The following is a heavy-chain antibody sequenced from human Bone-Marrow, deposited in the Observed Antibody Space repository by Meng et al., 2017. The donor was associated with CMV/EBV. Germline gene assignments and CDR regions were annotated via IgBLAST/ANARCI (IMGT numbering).Heavy chain of an antibody. D-gene: IGHD3-10*01. J-gene: IGHJ4*02. CDR1: GYTFSSYD. V-gene: IGHV1-8*03. CDR2: MNPNSGNT. Sequence: ASVKVSCKASGYTFSSYDINWVRQATGQGLEWMGWMNPNSGNTCYAQKFQGRVTITRDTSITTAYLELSSLTSEDTAVYYCARGRGAFDYWGQGSPVTVSS. CDR3: ARGRGAFDY.